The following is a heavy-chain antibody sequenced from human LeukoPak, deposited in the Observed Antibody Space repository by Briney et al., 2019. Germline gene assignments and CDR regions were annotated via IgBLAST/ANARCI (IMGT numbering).Heavy chain of an antibody. V-gene: IGHV3-21*01. CDR3: AREVVPAATGVCDY. D-gene: IGHD2-2*01. CDR2: ISSSSSYI. CDR1: GFTFSSYS. Sequence: GGSLRLSCAASGFTFSSYSMNWARQAPGKGLEWVSSISSSSSYIYYADSVKGRFTISRDNAKNSLYLQMNSLRAEDTAVYYCAREVVPAATGVCDYWGQGTLVTVSS. J-gene: IGHJ4*02.